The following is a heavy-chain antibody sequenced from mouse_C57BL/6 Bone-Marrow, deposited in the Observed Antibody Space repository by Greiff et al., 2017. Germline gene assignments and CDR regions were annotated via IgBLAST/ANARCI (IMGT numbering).Heavy chain of an antibody. CDR3: TGGYLAWFAY. CDR2: ISSGGDYI. Sequence: EVQGVESGEGLVKPGGSLKLSCAASGFTFSSYAMSWVRQTPEKRLEWVAYISSGGDYIYYADTVKGRFTISRDNARNTLYLQMSSLKSEDTAMYYCTGGYLAWFAYWGQGTLVTVSA. CDR1: GFTFSSYA. J-gene: IGHJ3*01. D-gene: IGHD2-2*01. V-gene: IGHV5-9-1*02.